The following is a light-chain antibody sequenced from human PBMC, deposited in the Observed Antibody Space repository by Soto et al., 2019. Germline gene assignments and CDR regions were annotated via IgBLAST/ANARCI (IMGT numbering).Light chain of an antibody. J-gene: IGKJ1*01. CDR1: QSVSRSY. Sequence: EIVLTQSPGTLSLSPGDRATLSCRASQSVSRSYLAWYQQKPGQAPRLLIYGASSRATGIPDRFSGSGSGTDFTLTISRLEPEDFAVYYCQQYGSSQWTFGQGTKVEIK. CDR3: QQYGSSQWT. CDR2: GAS. V-gene: IGKV3-20*01.